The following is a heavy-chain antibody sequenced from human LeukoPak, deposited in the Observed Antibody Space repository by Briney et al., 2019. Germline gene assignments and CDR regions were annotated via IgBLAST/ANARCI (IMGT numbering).Heavy chain of an antibody. J-gene: IGHJ4*02. CDR2: IWYDGSNK. Sequence: GRSLRLSCAASGFTFSSYGMHWVRQAPGKGLEWVAVIWYDGSNKYYADSVKGRFTISRDNSKNTLYLQMNSLRAEDTAVYYCAKDWATPFCGGDCYSDYWGQGTLVTVSS. CDR1: GFTFSSYG. D-gene: IGHD2-21*02. V-gene: IGHV3-33*06. CDR3: AKDWATPFCGGDCYSDY.